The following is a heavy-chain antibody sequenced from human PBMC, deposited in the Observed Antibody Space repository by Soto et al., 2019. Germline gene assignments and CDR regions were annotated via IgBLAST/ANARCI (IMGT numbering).Heavy chain of an antibody. CDR3: AAYCTNGVCLGI. CDR1: GFTFSSYS. J-gene: IGHJ4*02. D-gene: IGHD2-8*01. Sequence: EVQLVESGGGLVQPGGSLRLSCAASGFTFSSYSMNWVRQAPGKGLEWVSYISSSSSTIYYADSVKGRFTISRDNAKNSLYLQMNSLRAEDTVVYYCAAYCTNGVCLGIWGQGTLVTVSS. CDR2: ISSSSSTI. V-gene: IGHV3-48*01.